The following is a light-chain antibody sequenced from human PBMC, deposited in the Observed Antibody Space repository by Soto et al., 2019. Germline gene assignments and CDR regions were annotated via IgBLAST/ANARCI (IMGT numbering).Light chain of an antibody. CDR1: SNDIGGYNS. CDR3: CSYAGTHTFVI. V-gene: IGLV2-11*01. J-gene: IGLJ2*01. CDR2: DVT. Sequence: QSALTQPHSVSGSPGQSVTISCTGTSNDIGGYNSVSWYQRHPGKAPKLIIYDVTKRPSGVPDRFSGSKSGDTASLTISGLQSEDEAEYYCCSYAGTHTFVIFGAETKLTVL.